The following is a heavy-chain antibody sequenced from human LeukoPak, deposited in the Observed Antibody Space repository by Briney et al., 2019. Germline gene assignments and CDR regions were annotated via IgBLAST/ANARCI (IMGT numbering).Heavy chain of an antibody. D-gene: IGHD7-27*01. Sequence: GGSLRLSCAASGFTFSSYAMHWVRQAPGKGLEWVAVISYDGSNKYYADSVKGRFTISRDNSKNTLYLQMNSLRAEDTAVYYCARGVLYSLSDPGLAILGDWGQGTPVTVSS. CDR3: ARGVLYSLSDPGLAILGD. J-gene: IGHJ4*02. V-gene: IGHV3-30-3*01. CDR2: ISYDGSNK. CDR1: GFTFSSYA.